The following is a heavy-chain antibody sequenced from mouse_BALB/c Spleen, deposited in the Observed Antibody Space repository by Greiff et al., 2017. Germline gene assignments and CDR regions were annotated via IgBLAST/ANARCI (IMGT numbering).Heavy chain of an antibody. D-gene: IGHD1-1*01. CDR3: ARQRAVYYYGSSYTDYYAMDY. V-gene: IGHV5-12-1*01. CDR2: ISSGGGST. Sequence: EVKLVESGGGLVKPGGSLKLSCAASGFAFSSYDMSWVRQTPEKRLEWVAYISSGGGSTYYPDTVKGRFTISRDNAKNTLYLQMSSLKSEDTAMYYCARQRAVYYYGSSYTDYYAMDYWGQGTSVTVSS. CDR1: GFAFSSYD. J-gene: IGHJ4*01.